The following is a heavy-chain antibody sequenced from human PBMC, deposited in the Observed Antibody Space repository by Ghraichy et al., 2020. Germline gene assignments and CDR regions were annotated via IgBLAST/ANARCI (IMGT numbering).Heavy chain of an antibody. Sequence: GGSLRLSCAASGFTFSNYWMTWVRQAPGKGLEWVANINSDGSEKYFVDSVKGRFTISRDNAENSLYLQMNSLRAEDTAVYYCARGYASIWGSYPLNYWGQGTLVIVSS. CDR1: GFTFSNYW. V-gene: IGHV3-7*04. CDR3: ARGYASIWGSYPLNY. D-gene: IGHD3-16*02. CDR2: INSDGSEK. J-gene: IGHJ4*02.